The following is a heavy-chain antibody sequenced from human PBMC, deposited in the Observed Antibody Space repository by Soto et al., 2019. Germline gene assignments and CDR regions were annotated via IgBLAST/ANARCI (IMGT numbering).Heavy chain of an antibody. D-gene: IGHD2-2*01. CDR1: GYSFTSYW. CDR3: ARLSGYCSRTSCTPYYYYGMDV. CDR2: IYPGDSDT. J-gene: IGHJ6*02. Sequence: GESLKISCKGSGYSFTSYWIGWVRQMPGKGLEGMGIIYPGDSDTRYSPSFQGQVTISADKSISTAYLQWSSLKASDTARYYCARLSGYCSRTSCTPYYYYGMDVWGQGTTVTVSS. V-gene: IGHV5-51*01.